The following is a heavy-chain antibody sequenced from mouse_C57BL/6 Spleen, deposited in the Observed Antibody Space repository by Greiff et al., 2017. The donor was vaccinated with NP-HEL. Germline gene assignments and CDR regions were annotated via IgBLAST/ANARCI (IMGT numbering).Heavy chain of an antibody. Sequence: EVMLVESGGGLVKPGGSLKLSCAASGFTFSDYGMHWVRQAPEKGLEWVAYISSGSSTIYYADTVKGRFTISRDNAKNTLFLQMTSLRSEDTAMYYCAGYYDPTYYAMDYWGQGTSVTVSS. V-gene: IGHV5-17*01. CDR1: GFTFSDYG. CDR2: ISSGSSTI. D-gene: IGHD2-4*01. J-gene: IGHJ4*01. CDR3: AGYYDPTYYAMDY.